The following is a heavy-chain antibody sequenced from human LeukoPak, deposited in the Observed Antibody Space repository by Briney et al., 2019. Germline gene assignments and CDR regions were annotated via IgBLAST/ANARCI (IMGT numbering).Heavy chain of an antibody. Sequence: GGSLRLSCAASGFTFSSYSMNWVRQAPGKGLECVSSISSSSSYIYYADSVKGRFTISRDNAKNSLYLQMNSLRAEDTAVYYCARDGGLSGSPSDSYFDYWGQGTLVTVSS. CDR1: GFTFSSYS. D-gene: IGHD1-26*01. CDR3: ARDGGLSGSPSDSYFDY. J-gene: IGHJ4*02. V-gene: IGHV3-21*01. CDR2: ISSSSSYI.